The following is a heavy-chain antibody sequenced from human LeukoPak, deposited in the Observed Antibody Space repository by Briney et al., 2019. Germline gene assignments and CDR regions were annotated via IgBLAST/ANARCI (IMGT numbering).Heavy chain of an antibody. CDR2: ISAYNGNT. Sequence: GASVKVSCKASGYTFTSYGINWVRQAPGQGLEWMGWISAYNGNTNYAQKLQGRVTMTTDTSTSTAYMELRSLRSDDTAVYYCARGTYYDFWSGLDYWGQGTLVTVSS. J-gene: IGHJ4*02. CDR1: GYTFTSYG. V-gene: IGHV1-18*01. D-gene: IGHD3-3*01. CDR3: ARGTYYDFWSGLDY.